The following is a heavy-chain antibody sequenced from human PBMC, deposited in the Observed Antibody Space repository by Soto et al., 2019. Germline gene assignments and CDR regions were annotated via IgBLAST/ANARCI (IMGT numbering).Heavy chain of an antibody. CDR2: ISYSGST. CDR3: ARGTSWQLPFDY. CDR1: SDSISSYY. Sequence: XVTLSLTCTVSSDSISSYYWSWIRQPPGKRLEWIGYISYSGSTDYNPSLKSRVTISGDTSKNQFSLKVSSVTAADTAVYYCARGTSWQLPFDYWGQGTLVTVSS. J-gene: IGHJ4*02. V-gene: IGHV4-59*01. D-gene: IGHD6-13*01.